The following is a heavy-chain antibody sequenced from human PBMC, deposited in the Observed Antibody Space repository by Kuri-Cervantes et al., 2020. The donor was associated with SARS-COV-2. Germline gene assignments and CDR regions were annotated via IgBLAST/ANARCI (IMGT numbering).Heavy chain of an antibody. CDR3: ARDYNWALDY. V-gene: IGHV3-48*01. Sequence: LSLTCVVSGFTFRTYSMNWVRQAPGRGLECISYFRFSDGLIYYADSVKGRFTVSVDNAKNSFYLQMNAVRAEDTAVYYCARDYNWALDYWGHGALVTVSS. CDR1: GFTFRTYS. CDR2: FRFSDGLI. J-gene: IGHJ4*03. D-gene: IGHD1-20*01.